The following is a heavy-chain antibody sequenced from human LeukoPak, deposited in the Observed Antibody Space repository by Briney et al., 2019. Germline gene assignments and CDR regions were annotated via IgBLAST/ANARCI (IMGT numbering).Heavy chain of an antibody. V-gene: IGHV3-23*01. CDR3: ARDLVTIFGVAYYYYGMDV. CDR1: GFTFSAYA. J-gene: IGHJ6*02. D-gene: IGHD3-3*01. CDR2: ITKSGDDI. Sequence: GGSLRLSCAASGFTFSAYAMGWVRQAPGKGLEWVSVITKSGDDIYSADSVKGRFTLSRDNSKNSLYLQMNSLRAEDTAVYYCARDLVTIFGVAYYYYGMDVWGQGTTVTVSS.